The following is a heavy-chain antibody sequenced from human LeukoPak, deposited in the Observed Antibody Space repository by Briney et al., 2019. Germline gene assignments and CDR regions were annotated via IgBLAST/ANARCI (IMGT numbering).Heavy chain of an antibody. CDR2: IYSGGST. Sequence: GGSLRLSCAASGFSISNFWMHWVRQAPGKGLEWVSVIYSGGSTYYADSVKGRFTISRDNSKNTLYLQMNSLRAEDTAVYYCARGYYYDSSGYYVPFGYWGQGTLVTVSS. J-gene: IGHJ4*02. D-gene: IGHD3-22*01. CDR1: GFSISNFW. CDR3: ARGYYYDSSGYYVPFGY. V-gene: IGHV3-66*01.